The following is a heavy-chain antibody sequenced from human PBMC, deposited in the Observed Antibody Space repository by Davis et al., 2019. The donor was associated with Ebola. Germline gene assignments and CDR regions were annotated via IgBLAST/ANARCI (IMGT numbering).Heavy chain of an antibody. CDR2: INHSGST. V-gene: IGHV4-34*01. Sequence: MPSETLSLTCAVYGGSFSGYYWSWIRQPPGKGLEWIGEINHSGSTNYNPSLKSRVTISVDTTKNHFSLKLTSVTAADSAVYYCARGMTIFGGAPTDAFDVWGLGTAVIVSS. CDR1: GGSFSGYY. J-gene: IGHJ3*01. D-gene: IGHD3-3*01. CDR3: ARGMTIFGGAPTDAFDV.